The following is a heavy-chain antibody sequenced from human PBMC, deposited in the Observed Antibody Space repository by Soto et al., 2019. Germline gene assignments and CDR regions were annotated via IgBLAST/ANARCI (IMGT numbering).Heavy chain of an antibody. CDR3: AREGHDYSKEVYFDY. CDR2: ISSSSSYI. J-gene: IGHJ4*02. CDR1: GFTFSSYS. D-gene: IGHD4-4*01. V-gene: IGHV3-21*01. Sequence: PGGSLRLSCAASGFTFSSYSMNWVRQAPGKGLEWVSSISSSSSYIYYADSVKGRFTISRDNAKNSLYLQMNSLRAEDTAVYYCAREGHDYSKEVYFDYWGQGTLVTVSS.